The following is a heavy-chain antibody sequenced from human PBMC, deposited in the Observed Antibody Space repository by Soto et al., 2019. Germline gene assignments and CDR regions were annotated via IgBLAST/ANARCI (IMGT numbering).Heavy chain of an antibody. CDR3: ATSYGSGYRAFDF. Sequence: QVQWVQSGAEVKRPGSSVKVSYKASGDTFNFYSMNWVRQAPGLGLEWMGRVNPILSMSNYAQRFQGRVTMTADKSTSTAYMELSGLRSEDTAIYYCATSYGSGYRAFDFWGQGALVTVSS. CDR1: GDTFNFYS. CDR2: VNPILSMS. J-gene: IGHJ4*02. V-gene: IGHV1-69*04. D-gene: IGHD3-10*01.